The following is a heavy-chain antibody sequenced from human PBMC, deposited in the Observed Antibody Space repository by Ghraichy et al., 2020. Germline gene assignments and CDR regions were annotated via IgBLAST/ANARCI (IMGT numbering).Heavy chain of an antibody. J-gene: IGHJ6*02. CDR1: GVSISSYY. Sequence: LSLTCTVSGVSISSYYWSWIRQPPGKGLEWIGYIYYSGSTNYNPSLKSRVTISVDTSKNQFSLKLSSVTAADTAVYYCARGAPYYGMDVWGQGTTVTVSS. CDR2: IYYSGST. V-gene: IGHV4-59*01. CDR3: ARGAPYYGMDV.